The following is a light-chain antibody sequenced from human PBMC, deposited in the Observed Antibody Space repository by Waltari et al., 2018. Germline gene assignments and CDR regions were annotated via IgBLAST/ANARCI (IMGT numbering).Light chain of an antibody. CDR3: HQYNTLPLT. CDR1: ESVTNN. Sequence: DVQLTHSPSTLSASVGDRVTITCRASESVTNNLAWYQHQPGKAPKLLGHKASRLESGVPSRFSGSGYGTEFTLTISSLEPDDFATYDCHQYNTLPLTFGGGTKVEIK. V-gene: IGKV1-5*03. J-gene: IGKJ4*01. CDR2: KAS.